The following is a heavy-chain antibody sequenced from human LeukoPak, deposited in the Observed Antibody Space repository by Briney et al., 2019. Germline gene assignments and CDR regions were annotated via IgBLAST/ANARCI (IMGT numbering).Heavy chain of an antibody. D-gene: IGHD1-26*01. CDR2: IYYSGST. CDR3: ASHGSSGSYPIDAFDI. J-gene: IGHJ3*02. Sequence: IPSETLSLTCTVSGGSVSSGSYYWSWIRQPPGKGLEWIGYIYYSGSTNYNPSLKSRVTISVDTSKNQFSLKLSSVTAADTAVYYCASHGSSGSYPIDAFDIWGQGTMVTVSS. CDR1: GGSVSSGSYY. V-gene: IGHV4-61*01.